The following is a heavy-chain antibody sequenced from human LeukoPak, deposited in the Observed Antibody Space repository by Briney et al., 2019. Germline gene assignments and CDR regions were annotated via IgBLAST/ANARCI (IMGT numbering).Heavy chain of an antibody. J-gene: IGHJ4*02. CDR2: ISYDGSNP. CDR3: AKDHYDYVGGTYRDFDY. D-gene: IGHD3-16*02. Sequence: GGSLRLSCAASGFTFSSFGMHWVRQAPGKGLEWVAVISYDGSNPYYADSVKGRFTISRDNSKNTLYLQMNSLRAEDTAVYYCAKDHYDYVGGTYRDFDYWGQGTLVTVSS. V-gene: IGHV3-30*18. CDR1: GFTFSSFG.